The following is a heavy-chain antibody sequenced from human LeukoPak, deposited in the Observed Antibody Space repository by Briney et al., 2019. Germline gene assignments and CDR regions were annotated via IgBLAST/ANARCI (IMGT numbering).Heavy chain of an antibody. D-gene: IGHD6-13*01. Sequence: HPGGSLRLSCAASGFTFSSYRMHWVRQAPGKGLEGVADINYDGSNKYYEDSVKGRFTIYRDNSKNTLYLQMNSLRAEDTAVYYCAKDYRPSLSSWPPVYDYGIDVWGQGTTVTVSS. CDR2: INYDGSNK. CDR3: AKDYRPSLSSWPPVYDYGIDV. CDR1: GFTFSSYR. J-gene: IGHJ6*02. V-gene: IGHV3-30*18.